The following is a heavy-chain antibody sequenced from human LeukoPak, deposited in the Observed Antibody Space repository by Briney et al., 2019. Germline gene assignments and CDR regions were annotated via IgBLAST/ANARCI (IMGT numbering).Heavy chain of an antibody. V-gene: IGHV4-59*01. J-gene: IGHJ4*02. CDR1: GGSISSYC. CDR3: ARMYSSTFYFDY. CDR2: IYYSGST. Sequence: SETLSLTCTVSGGSISSYCWSWIRQPPGKGLEWIGYIYYSGSTSYNPSLKSRVTISVDTSKNQFSLKLSSVTAADTAVYYCARMYSSTFYFDYWGQGTLVTVSS. D-gene: IGHD6-13*01.